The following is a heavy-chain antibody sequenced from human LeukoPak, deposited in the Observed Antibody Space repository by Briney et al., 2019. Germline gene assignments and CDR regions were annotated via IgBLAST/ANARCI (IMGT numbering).Heavy chain of an antibody. CDR2: ISAYNGDT. Sequence: ASVKVSCKAYGFTFTNYGVTWVRQAPGRGLEWMGWISAYNGDTKYVKQLQGRVTMTTDTSTSTAYMELRSLRSDDTAVYYCARDAPVRYVGDQSIDYWGQGTLVTVSS. D-gene: IGHD3-10*02. V-gene: IGHV1-18*01. J-gene: IGHJ4*02. CDR3: ARDAPVRYVGDQSIDY. CDR1: GFTFTNYG.